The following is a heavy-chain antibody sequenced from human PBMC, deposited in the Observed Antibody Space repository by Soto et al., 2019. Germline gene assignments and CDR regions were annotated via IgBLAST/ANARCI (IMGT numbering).Heavy chain of an antibody. D-gene: IGHD6-13*01. Sequence: QVQLVESGGGVVQPGRSLRLSCAASGFTFSSYGMHWVRQAPGKGLEWVAVISYDGSNKYYADSVKGRFTSSRDNSKNTLYLQMDSLRDEDMAVYYCAKELQQQLVLGWFDPWGQGTLVTVSS. J-gene: IGHJ5*02. CDR3: AKELQQQLVLGWFDP. V-gene: IGHV3-30*18. CDR2: ISYDGSNK. CDR1: GFTFSSYG.